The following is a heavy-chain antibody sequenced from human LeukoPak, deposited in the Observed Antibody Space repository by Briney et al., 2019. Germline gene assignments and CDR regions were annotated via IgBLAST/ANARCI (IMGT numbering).Heavy chain of an antibody. CDR1: GLTFSTSA. V-gene: IGHV3-21*06. CDR3: ATETNGRHYDY. Sequence: GGSLRLSCTASGLTFSTSAFNWFRQAQGKGLGWVASIGPTGSDRYHADSIKGRFTISRDNANNFLYLQMNSLRAEDTAVYYCATETNGRHYDYWGQGTLLTVSS. CDR2: IGPTGSDR. J-gene: IGHJ4*02. D-gene: IGHD1-14*01.